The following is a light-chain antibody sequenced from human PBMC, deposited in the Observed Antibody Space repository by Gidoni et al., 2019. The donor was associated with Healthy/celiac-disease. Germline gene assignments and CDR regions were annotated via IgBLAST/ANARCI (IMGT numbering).Light chain of an antibody. CDR1: QSVSSY. CDR3: QHRSNWPPWT. V-gene: IGKV3-11*01. J-gene: IGKJ1*01. CDR2: DAS. Sequence: DIVLTQSQATLSLSPGERATLSFRASQSVSSYLAWYQQKPGQAPRLLIYDASNRATGIPARFSGSGSGTDFTLTISSLEPEDFAVYYCQHRSNWPPWTFGQGTKVEIK.